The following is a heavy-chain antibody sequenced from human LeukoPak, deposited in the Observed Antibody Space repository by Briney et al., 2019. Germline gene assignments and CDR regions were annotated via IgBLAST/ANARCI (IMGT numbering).Heavy chain of an antibody. J-gene: IGHJ4*02. D-gene: IGHD3-9*01. CDR1: GYTFTSYG. CDR2: ISAYNGNT. V-gene: IGHV1-18*04. Sequence: ASVRVSCKASGYTFTSYGISWVRQAPGQGLEWMGWISAYNGNTNYAQKLQGRVTMTADTSTSTAYMELRSLRSDDTAVYYCARAFDWLFHSDYWGQGTLVTVSS. CDR3: ARAFDWLFHSDY.